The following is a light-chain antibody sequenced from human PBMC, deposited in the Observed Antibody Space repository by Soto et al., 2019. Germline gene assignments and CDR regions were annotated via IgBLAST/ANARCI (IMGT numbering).Light chain of an antibody. CDR1: QSVSSSY. Sequence: EIVLPQPPCTLSLSPGERATLSCSASQSVSSSYVAWYQQKPGQAPRLLIYGASSRATGIPDRFSGSGSGTDFTLTISRLEPEDFAVYYCQQYGSSTWTFGQGTKVDIK. V-gene: IGKV3-20*01. CDR2: GAS. CDR3: QQYGSSTWT. J-gene: IGKJ1*01.